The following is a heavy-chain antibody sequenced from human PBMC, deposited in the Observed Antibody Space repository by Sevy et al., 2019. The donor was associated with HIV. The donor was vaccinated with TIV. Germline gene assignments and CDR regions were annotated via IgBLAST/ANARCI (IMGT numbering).Heavy chain of an antibody. V-gene: IGHV3-30*18. D-gene: IGHD3-10*01. CDR2: ISYDGSNK. Sequence: GGSLRLSCAASGFTFSSYGMHWVRQAPGKGLEWVAVISYDGSNKYYADSVKGRFTISRDNSKNTLYLQMNSLRAEDTAVYYCAKGKYYYGSGSSRGRHYYYYGMDVWGQGTTVTVSS. CDR3: AKGKYYYGSGSSRGRHYYYYGMDV. J-gene: IGHJ6*02. CDR1: GFTFSSYG.